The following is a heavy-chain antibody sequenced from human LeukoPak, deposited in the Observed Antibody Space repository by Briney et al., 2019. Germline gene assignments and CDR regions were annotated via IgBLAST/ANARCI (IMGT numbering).Heavy chain of an antibody. D-gene: IGHD3-10*01. Sequence: ASVKVSCKASGYTFSRYAIHWVRQAPGQRLEWMGYINAGNGNTKYSQNFQGRVTITRDTSATTAYLELSSLRSEDTAVYYCAREDGPGSYQRGTFDIWGQGTMVTVSS. V-gene: IGHV1-3*01. CDR1: GYTFSRYA. J-gene: IGHJ3*02. CDR3: AREDGPGSYQRGTFDI. CDR2: INAGNGNT.